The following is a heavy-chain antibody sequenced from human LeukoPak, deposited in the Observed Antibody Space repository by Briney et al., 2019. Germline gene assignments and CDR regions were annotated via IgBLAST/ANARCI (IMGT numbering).Heavy chain of an antibody. Sequence: SETLSLTCAVYGGSFSGYYWSWIRQPPGKGLEWIGEINHSGSTNYNPSLKSRVTISVDTSKNQFSLKLSSVTAADTAVYYCARGRPGFDYWGQGTLVTVSS. J-gene: IGHJ4*02. CDR3: ARGRPGFDY. V-gene: IGHV4-34*01. CDR2: INHSGST. CDR1: GGSFSGYY.